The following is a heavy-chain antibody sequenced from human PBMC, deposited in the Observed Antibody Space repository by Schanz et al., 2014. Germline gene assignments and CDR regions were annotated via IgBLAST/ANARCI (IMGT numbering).Heavy chain of an antibody. V-gene: IGHV1-46*03. Sequence: QVQLVQSGAEVKKPGASVKVSCKASGYTFVSYSMHWVRQAPGQGLEWMGIINPSGGGTSYALRFQDRVTVTTDTSTSTAYLELTSLRSEDTAVYYCARDGVDAAAGGNYWGQGTLVTVSS. CDR1: GYTFVSYS. CDR3: ARDGVDAAAGGNY. J-gene: IGHJ4*02. CDR2: INPSGGGT. D-gene: IGHD6-13*01.